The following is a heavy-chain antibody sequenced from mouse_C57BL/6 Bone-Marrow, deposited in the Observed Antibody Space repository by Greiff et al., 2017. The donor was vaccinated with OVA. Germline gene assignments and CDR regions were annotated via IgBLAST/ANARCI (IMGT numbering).Heavy chain of an antibody. CDR1: GYTFTSYW. CDR2: IHPSDSDT. Sequence: QVHVKQPGAELVKPGASVKVSCKASGYTFTSYWMHRVKQRPGQGLEWIGRIHPSDSDTNYNQKFKGKATLTVDKSSSTAYMQLSSLTSEDSAVYYCARLDDYDEGYAMDYWGQGTSVTVSS. J-gene: IGHJ4*01. V-gene: IGHV1-74*01. D-gene: IGHD2-4*01. CDR3: ARLDDYDEGYAMDY.